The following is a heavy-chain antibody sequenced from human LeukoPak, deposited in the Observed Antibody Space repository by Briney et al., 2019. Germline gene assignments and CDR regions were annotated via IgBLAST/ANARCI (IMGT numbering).Heavy chain of an antibody. V-gene: IGHV4-39*01. CDR3: ARQRWLGNSHFDY. D-gene: IGHD6-19*01. J-gene: IGHJ4*02. CDR1: GGSISSSSYY. CDR2: IYYSGST. Sequence: SETLSLTCTVSGGSISSSSYYWGWIRQPPGKGLEWIGSIYYSGSTNYNPSLKSRVTMSVDTSKNQFSLKLSSVTAADTAVYYCARQRWLGNSHFDYWGQGTLVTVSS.